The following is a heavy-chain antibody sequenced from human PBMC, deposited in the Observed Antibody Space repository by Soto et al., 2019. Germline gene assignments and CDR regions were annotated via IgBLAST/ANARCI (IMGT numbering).Heavy chain of an antibody. CDR2: LYYSGST. Sequence: PSETLSLTCTVSGFSISSYYWSWIRQPPGKGLEWIGYLYYSGSTNYNPSLKSRVTISKDTSKNQFSLKLSSVTAADTAVYYCASSLLTPFDYWGQGTLVTVSS. CDR3: ASSLLTPFDY. D-gene: IGHD7-27*01. CDR1: GFSISSYY. J-gene: IGHJ4*02. V-gene: IGHV4-59*08.